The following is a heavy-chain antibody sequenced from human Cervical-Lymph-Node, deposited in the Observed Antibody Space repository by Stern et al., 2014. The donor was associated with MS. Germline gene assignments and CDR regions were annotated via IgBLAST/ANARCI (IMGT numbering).Heavy chain of an antibody. CDR3: ARDLNSSGWRNNYYFDY. CDR1: GFTFSSYG. Sequence: VQLEESGGGVVQPGRSLRLSCAASGFTFSSYGMHWVRQAPGKGLEWVAVIWYDGSNKYYADSVKGRFTISRDNSKNTLYLQMNSLRAEDTAVYYCARDLNSSGWRNNYYFDYWGQGTLVTVSS. J-gene: IGHJ4*02. V-gene: IGHV3-33*01. D-gene: IGHD6-19*01. CDR2: IWYDGSNK.